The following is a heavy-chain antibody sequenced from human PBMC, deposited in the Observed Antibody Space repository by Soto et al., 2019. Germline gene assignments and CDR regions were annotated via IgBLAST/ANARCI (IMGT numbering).Heavy chain of an antibody. D-gene: IGHD3-10*01. CDR2: IIPIFGTA. J-gene: IGHJ6*02. V-gene: IGHV1-69*12. Sequence: QVQLVQSGAEVKKPGSSVKVSCKASGGTFSSYAISWVRQAPGQGLEWMGGIIPIFGTANYAQKFQGRVTITADESKSKAYMELSSLRSEDTAVYYCARQEGRGYYYYYGMDVWGQGTTVTVSS. CDR3: ARQEGRGYYYYYGMDV. CDR1: GGTFSSYA.